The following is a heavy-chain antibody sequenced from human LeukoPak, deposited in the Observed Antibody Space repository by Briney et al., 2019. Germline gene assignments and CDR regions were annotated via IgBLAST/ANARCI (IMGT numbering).Heavy chain of an antibody. Sequence: PSETLSLTCTVSGGSISGSSYFWGWIRQPPGKGLEWIGSIYYSGSTYYNPSLKSRVTISVDTSKNQFSLKLSSVTAADTAVYYCASLGRGYYYDSSGYLISNWFDPWGQGTLVTVSS. CDR1: GGSISGSSYF. J-gene: IGHJ5*02. D-gene: IGHD3-22*01. V-gene: IGHV4-39*01. CDR2: IYYSGST. CDR3: ASLGRGYYYDSSGYLISNWFDP.